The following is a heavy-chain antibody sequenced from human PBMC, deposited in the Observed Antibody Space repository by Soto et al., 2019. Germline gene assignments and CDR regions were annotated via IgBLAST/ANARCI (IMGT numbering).Heavy chain of an antibody. J-gene: IGHJ4*02. CDR2: INPNSGGT. V-gene: IGHV1-2*02. D-gene: IGHD6-19*01. CDR1: GYTFTGYY. CDR3: ARGYSSGWSPRGPHEFDY. Sequence: QVQLVQSGAEVKKPGASVKVSCKASGYTFTGYYMHWVRQAPGQGLEWMGWINPNSGGTNYAQKFQGRVTMTRDTSISTAYMELSRLRSDDTAVHYCARGYSSGWSPRGPHEFDYWGQGTLVTVSS.